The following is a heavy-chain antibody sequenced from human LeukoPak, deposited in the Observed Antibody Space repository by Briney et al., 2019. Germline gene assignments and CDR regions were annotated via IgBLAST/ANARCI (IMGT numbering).Heavy chain of an antibody. CDR3: AKEGIGYCSRTSRLRHLAY. J-gene: IGHJ4*02. Sequence: GGSLRLSCAASGFTFSSYAMSRVRQAPGKGLEWVSAISGSGGSTYYADSVKGRFTISGDNSKNTLYLQMNSLRAADTAVYYCAKEGIGYCSRTSRLRHLAYWGQGTLVTVSS. CDR1: GFTFSSYA. CDR2: ISGSGGST. V-gene: IGHV3-23*01. D-gene: IGHD2-2*01.